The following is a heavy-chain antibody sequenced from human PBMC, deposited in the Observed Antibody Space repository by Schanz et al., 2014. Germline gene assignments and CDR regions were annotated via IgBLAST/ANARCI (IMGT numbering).Heavy chain of an antibody. V-gene: IGHV3-33*08. Sequence: QVQLVESGGGVVQPGRSLRLSCAASGITLSSYGMHWVRQAPGKGLEWVAIIWYDGSNKYYADSVKGRFTNSRDNSKNTRFLQMSSLRAEGTAVYYCARDGDFDYWGQGTLVTVSS. CDR3: ARDGDFDY. CDR2: IWYDGSNK. CDR1: GITLSSYG. J-gene: IGHJ4*02.